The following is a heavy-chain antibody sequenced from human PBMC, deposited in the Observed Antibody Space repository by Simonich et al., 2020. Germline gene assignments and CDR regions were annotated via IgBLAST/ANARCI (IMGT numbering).Heavy chain of an antibody. CDR3: ARGIGSSWYFDY. V-gene: IGHV1-8*03. J-gene: IGHJ4*02. D-gene: IGHD6-13*01. CDR1: GYTFTSYG. Sequence: QVQLVQSGAEVKKPGASVKVSCKASGYTFTSYGINWVRQATGQGLEWMGRMNPNSGNTGYAQKFQGRVTITRNTSISTAYMELSSLRSEDTAVYYCARGIGSSWYFDYWGQGTLVTVSS. CDR2: MNPNSGNT.